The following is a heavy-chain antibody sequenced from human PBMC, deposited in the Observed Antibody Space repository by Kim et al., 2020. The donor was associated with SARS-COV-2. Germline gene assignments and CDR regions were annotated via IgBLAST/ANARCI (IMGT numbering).Heavy chain of an antibody. Sequence: GGSLRLSCAASGFTFSSYSMNWVRQAPGKGLEWVSSISSSSSYIYYADSVKGRFTISRDNAKNSLYLQMNSLRAEDTATYYCARDWHDYIWGSYCHWGQGTLVTVSS. D-gene: IGHD3-16*01. CDR3: ARDWHDYIWGSYCH. V-gene: IGHV3-21*01. CDR2: ISSSSSYI. J-gene: IGHJ4*02. CDR1: GFTFSSYS.